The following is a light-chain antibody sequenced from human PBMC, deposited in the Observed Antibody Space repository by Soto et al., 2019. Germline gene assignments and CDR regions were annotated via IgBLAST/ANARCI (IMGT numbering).Light chain of an antibody. CDR2: GAS. J-gene: IGKJ5*01. CDR1: QSVSSSY. Sequence: EIVLTQSPGTLSLSPGERATLSCRASQSVSSSYLAWYQQKPGQAPRLLIYGASSRATGIPDRFGGSGSGTDFTLTISRLEPEDFAVYYCQQYGSSPVFGQGTRLEIK. V-gene: IGKV3-20*01. CDR3: QQYGSSPV.